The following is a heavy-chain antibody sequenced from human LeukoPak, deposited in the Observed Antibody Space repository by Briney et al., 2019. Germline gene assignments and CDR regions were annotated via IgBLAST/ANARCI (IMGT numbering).Heavy chain of an antibody. CDR1: GYTFVDYG. Sequence: ASVKVSCKASGYTFVDYGIGWVRQAPGQGLEWMGWISDHNDDTKYAQKFQDRVTLSTDTSTTTAYMELRSLRSDDTAVYYCAKDGGPAMVTNWDYYGMDVWGKGTTVIVSS. V-gene: IGHV1-18*01. CDR3: AKDGGPAMVTNWDYYGMDV. CDR2: ISDHNDDT. J-gene: IGHJ6*04. D-gene: IGHD5-18*01.